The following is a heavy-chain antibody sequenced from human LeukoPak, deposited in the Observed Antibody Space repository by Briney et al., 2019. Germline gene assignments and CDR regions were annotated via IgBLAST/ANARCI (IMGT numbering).Heavy chain of an antibody. D-gene: IGHD2-21*01. Sequence: GGSLRLSCAASGFTFSSYEMNWVRQAPGKGLEWVAVISYDGTNKYYADSVKGRFTISRDNSKNTLYLRMNSLRVEDRAVYYCATDPGGREVIPNYFDYWGQGTLVTVSS. CDR3: ATDPGGREVIPNYFDY. CDR1: GFTFSSYE. CDR2: ISYDGTNK. V-gene: IGHV3-30*04. J-gene: IGHJ4*02.